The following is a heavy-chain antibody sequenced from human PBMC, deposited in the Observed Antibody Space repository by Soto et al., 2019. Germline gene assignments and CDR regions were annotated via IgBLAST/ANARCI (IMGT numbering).Heavy chain of an antibody. CDR2: ISGSGGST. CDR3: AKALGYSYDQGLSDY. V-gene: IGHV3-23*01. Sequence: GGSLRLSCAASGFTFSSYAMSWVRQAPGKGLEWVSAISGSGGSTYYADSVKGRFTISRDNSKNTLYLQMNSLRAEDTAVYYCAKALGYSYDQGLSDYWGQGTLVTVSS. D-gene: IGHD5-18*01. CDR1: GFTFSSYA. J-gene: IGHJ4*02.